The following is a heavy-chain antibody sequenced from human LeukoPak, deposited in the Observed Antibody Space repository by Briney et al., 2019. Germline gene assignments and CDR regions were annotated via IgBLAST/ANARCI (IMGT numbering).Heavy chain of an antibody. CDR1: GDSISNYY. Sequence: SETLSLTCTVSGDSISNYYWSWIRQPAGKGLEWIGRIYTSGSTNYNPSLKSRVTVSVDTSKNQFSLKLSSVTAADTAVYYCAREYGGNSDAFDIWGQGTMVTVSS. CDR3: AREYGGNSDAFDI. V-gene: IGHV4-4*07. D-gene: IGHD4-23*01. J-gene: IGHJ3*02. CDR2: IYTSGST.